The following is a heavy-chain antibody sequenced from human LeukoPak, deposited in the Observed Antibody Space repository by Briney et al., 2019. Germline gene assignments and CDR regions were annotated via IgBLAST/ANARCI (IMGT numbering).Heavy chain of an antibody. CDR3: TRDKCSGGSCYLGY. V-gene: IGHV4-4*07. D-gene: IGHD2-15*01. Sequence: SETLSLTCTVSGGSISSYYWSWIRQPAGKELEWIGRIYTSGSTNYNPSLKSRVTMSVDTSKNQFSLKLSSVTAADTAVYYCTRDKCSGGSCYLGYWGQGTLVTVSS. J-gene: IGHJ4*02. CDR2: IYTSGST. CDR1: GGSISSYY.